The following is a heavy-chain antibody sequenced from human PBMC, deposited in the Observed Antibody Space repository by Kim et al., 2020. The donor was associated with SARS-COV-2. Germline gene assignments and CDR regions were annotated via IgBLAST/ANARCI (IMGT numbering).Heavy chain of an antibody. CDR3: ARDCSSTSCLRNYYYYYGMDV. Sequence: ASVKVSCKASGYTFTSYAMHWVRQAPGQRLEWMGWINAGNGNTKYSQKFQGRVTITRDTSASTAYMELSSLRSEDTAVYYCARDCSSTSCLRNYYYYYGMDVWGQGTTVTVSS. V-gene: IGHV1-3*01. CDR2: INAGNGNT. CDR1: GYTFTSYA. D-gene: IGHD2-2*01. J-gene: IGHJ6*02.